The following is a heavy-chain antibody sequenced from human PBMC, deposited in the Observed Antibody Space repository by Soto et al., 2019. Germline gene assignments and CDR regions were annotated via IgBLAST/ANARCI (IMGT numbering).Heavy chain of an antibody. V-gene: IGHV3-23*01. Sequence: EVQVLDSGGGLVQPGGSLRLSCAASGFTFTNYPMAWVRQAPAKGLEWVSTISGSGGSTFYADSVKGRFTISRDNSKNTVYLQIDSLRAEDAAVYYCAKRPLKFEGSYFDYWGQGTLVTVSS. CDR3: AKRPLKFEGSYFDY. CDR1: GFTFTNYP. J-gene: IGHJ4*02. CDR2: ISGSGGST. D-gene: IGHD3-10*01.